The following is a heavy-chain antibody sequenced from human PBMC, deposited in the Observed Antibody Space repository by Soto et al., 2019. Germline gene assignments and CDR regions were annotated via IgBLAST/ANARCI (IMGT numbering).Heavy chain of an antibody. J-gene: IGHJ4*02. CDR2: ITYNGDT. D-gene: IGHD2-21*01. Sequence: ASVKVSCKGSGYTFTSYGISWVRQAPGQGLEWMGWITYNGDTNYPQRLQGRVTMTTDTSTSTAYMELRSLRSDDTAVYYCARAVITSYGVFDYWGQGTLVTVSS. CDR1: GYTFTSYG. V-gene: IGHV1-18*01. CDR3: ARAVITSYGVFDY.